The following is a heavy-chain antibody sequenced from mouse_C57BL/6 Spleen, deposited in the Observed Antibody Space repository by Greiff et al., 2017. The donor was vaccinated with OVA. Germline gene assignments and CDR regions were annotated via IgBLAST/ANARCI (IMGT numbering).Heavy chain of an antibody. CDR1: GYAFSSSW. CDR2: IYPGDGDT. V-gene: IGHV1-82*01. J-gene: IGHJ2*01. D-gene: IGHD2-1*01. Sequence: QVQLKQSGPELVKPGASVKISCKASGYAFSSSWMNWVKQRPGKGLEWIGRIYPGDGDTNYNGKFKGKATLTADKSSSTAYMQLSSLTSEDSAVYFCARDYYGNSYYFDYWGQGTTLTVSS. CDR3: ARDYYGNSYYFDY.